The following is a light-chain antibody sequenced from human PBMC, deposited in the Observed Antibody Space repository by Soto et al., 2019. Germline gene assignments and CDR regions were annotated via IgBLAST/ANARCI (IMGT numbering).Light chain of an antibody. J-gene: IGLJ2*01. CDR3: SSFATTNTVEV. V-gene: IGLV2-14*01. CDR1: SGDVGGYDY. CDR2: EVT. Sequence: QSALTQPASVSASPGQSITISCTGTSGDVGGYDYVSWYQQHPGKGPKLIIYEVTNRPSGVSNRFSGSKSGNTASLTISGLQAEDEADYYCSSFATTNTVEVLGGGTKVTVL.